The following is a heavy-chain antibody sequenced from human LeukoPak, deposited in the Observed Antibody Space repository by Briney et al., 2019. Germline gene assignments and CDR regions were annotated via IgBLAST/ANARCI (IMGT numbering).Heavy chain of an antibody. Sequence: GGSLRLSCAASGFTVSSNYMNWVRQAPGKGLEWVAVISYDGSNKYYADSVKGRFTISRDNSKNTLYLQMNSLRAEDTAVYYCARSNYEYSSSSGFDYWGQGTLVTVSS. CDR2: ISYDGSNK. J-gene: IGHJ4*02. CDR3: ARSNYEYSSSSGFDY. V-gene: IGHV3-30-3*01. CDR1: GFTVSSNY. D-gene: IGHD6-6*01.